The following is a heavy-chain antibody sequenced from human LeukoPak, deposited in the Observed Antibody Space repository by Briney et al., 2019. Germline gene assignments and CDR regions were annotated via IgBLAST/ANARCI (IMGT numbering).Heavy chain of an antibody. Sequence: GGSLRLPCAASGFTFSSNAMSWVRQAPGKGLEWVSAISGSGGSTYYADSVKGRFTISRDNSKNTLYLQMNSLRAEDTAVYYCLPAALQPLVDYWGQGTLVTVSS. CDR2: ISGSGGST. D-gene: IGHD2-2*01. CDR3: LPAALQPLVDY. CDR1: GFTFSSNA. V-gene: IGHV3-23*01. J-gene: IGHJ4*02.